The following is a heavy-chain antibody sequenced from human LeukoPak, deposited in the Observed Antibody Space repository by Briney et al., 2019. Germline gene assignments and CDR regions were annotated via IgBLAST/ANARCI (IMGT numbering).Heavy chain of an antibody. J-gene: IGHJ4*02. CDR1: GFIFSDYS. D-gene: IGHD1-14*01. V-gene: IGHV3-48*01. CDR3: ARDRNPYYIDY. Sequence: PGGSLRLSCAASGFIFSDYSMNWVRQAPGKGLEWVSYITKSSSIMQYADPVKGRFTISRDNAKNSLYLQMNSLSAEDTAVYYCARDRNPYYIDYWGQGTLVTVSS. CDR2: ITKSSSIM.